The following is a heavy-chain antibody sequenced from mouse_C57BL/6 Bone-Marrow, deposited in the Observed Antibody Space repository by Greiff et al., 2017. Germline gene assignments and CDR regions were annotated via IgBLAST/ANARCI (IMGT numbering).Heavy chain of an antibody. CDR2: IYPRDGST. CDR1: GYTFTSYD. D-gene: IGHD1-1*01. V-gene: IGHV1-85*01. J-gene: IGHJ1*03. Sequence: QVQLKESGPELVKPGASVKLSCKASGYTFTSYDINWVKQRPGQGLEWIGWIYPRDGSTKYNEKFKGKATLTVDPSSSTAYMELHSLTSEDSAVYFCARLEVDGSSGDWYFDGWGTGTTVTVSS. CDR3: ARLEVDGSSGDWYFDG.